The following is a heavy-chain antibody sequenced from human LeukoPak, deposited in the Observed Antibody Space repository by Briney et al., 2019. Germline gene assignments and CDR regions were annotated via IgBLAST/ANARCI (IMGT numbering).Heavy chain of an antibody. J-gene: IGHJ4*02. Sequence: SETLSLTCTVSGGSISSSSYYWGWIRQPPGKGLEWIGSIYYSGSTYYNPSLKSRVTISVDTSKNQFSLKLSSVTAADTAVYYCAREIVIAAAPSSIDYWGQGTLVTVSS. CDR2: IYYSGST. V-gene: IGHV4-39*07. D-gene: IGHD6-13*01. CDR3: AREIVIAAAPSSIDY. CDR1: GGSISSSSYY.